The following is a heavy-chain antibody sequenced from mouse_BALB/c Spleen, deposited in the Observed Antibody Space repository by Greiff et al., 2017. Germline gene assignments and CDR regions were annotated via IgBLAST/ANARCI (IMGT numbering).Heavy chain of an antibody. CDR1: GFNIKDTY. CDR2: IDPANGNT. J-gene: IGHJ1*01. D-gene: IGHD1-1*01. CDR3: ARGGGYGSSYVDV. Sequence: VQLQQSGAELVKPGASVKLSCTASGFNIKDTYMHWVKQRPEQGLEWIGRIDPANGNTKYDPKLQGKATITADTSSNTAYLQLSSLTSEDTAVYYCARGGGYGSSYVDVWGAGTTVTVSS. V-gene: IGHV14-3*02.